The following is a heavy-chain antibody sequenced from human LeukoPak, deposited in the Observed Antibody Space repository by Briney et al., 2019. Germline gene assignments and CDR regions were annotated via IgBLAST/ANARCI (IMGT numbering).Heavy chain of an antibody. CDR1: GYTFTGYY. CDR3: ATELGGYDSGYYYMDV. CDR2: INPNSGGT. V-gene: IGHV1-2*02. Sequence: ASVKVSCKASGYTFTGYYMHWVRQAPGQGLEWMGWINPNSGGTNYAQKFQGRVTMTRDTSSSTAYMELSRLRSEDTAVYYCATELGGYDSGYYYMDVWGKGTTVTVSS. D-gene: IGHD5-12*01. J-gene: IGHJ6*03.